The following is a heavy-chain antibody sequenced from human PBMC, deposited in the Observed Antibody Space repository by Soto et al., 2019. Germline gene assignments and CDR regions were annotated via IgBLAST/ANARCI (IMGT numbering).Heavy chain of an antibody. CDR2: IYWDDDK. CDR1: GFSLSTTGVG. J-gene: IGHJ4*02. Sequence: QITLKESGPTLVKPTQTLTLTCTFSGFSLSTTGVGVGWIRQPPGKALEWLALIYWDDDKRYSPSLESRLTITKDTSKNQVVLTMTNVDPLDTATYYCAHRREYCSGRSCYFHIFDYWGQGTLVTVSS. V-gene: IGHV2-5*02. D-gene: IGHD2-15*01. CDR3: AHRREYCSGRSCYFHIFDY.